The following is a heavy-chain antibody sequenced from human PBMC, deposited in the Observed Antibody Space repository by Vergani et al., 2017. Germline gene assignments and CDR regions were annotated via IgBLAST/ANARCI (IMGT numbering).Heavy chain of an antibody. Sequence: QVQLVQSGAAVKKPGASVKVSCKASGYTFTSYDINWVRQATGQGLEWMGWMNPNSGNTGYAQKFQGRVTITADESTSTAYMELSSLRSEDTAVYYCAREIAAPEWNWFDPWGQGTLVTVSS. V-gene: IGHV1-8*01. CDR2: MNPNSGNT. CDR3: AREIAAPEWNWFDP. J-gene: IGHJ5*02. D-gene: IGHD6-13*01. CDR1: GYTFTSYD.